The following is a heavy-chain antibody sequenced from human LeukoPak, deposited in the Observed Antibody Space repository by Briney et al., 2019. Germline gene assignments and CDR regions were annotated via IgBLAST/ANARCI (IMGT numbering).Heavy chain of an antibody. CDR3: AKDGVIGATTPPY. CDR2: ISYDGSNK. D-gene: IGHD2-15*01. Sequence: GGSLRLSCAASGFTFSSYAMHWVRQAPGKGLEWVAVISYDGSNKYYADSVKGRFTISRDNSKNTLYLQMNSLRAEDTAVYYCAKDGVIGATTPPYWGQGTLVTVSS. CDR1: GFTFSSYA. J-gene: IGHJ4*02. V-gene: IGHV3-30-3*01.